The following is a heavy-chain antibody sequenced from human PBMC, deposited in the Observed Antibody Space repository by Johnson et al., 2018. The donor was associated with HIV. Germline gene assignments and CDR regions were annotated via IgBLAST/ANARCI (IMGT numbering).Heavy chain of an antibody. CDR2: IKSKTDGGTP. CDR3: TSYSSGWPGGAFDI. CDR1: GFTFSNAW. J-gene: IGHJ3*02. V-gene: IGHV3-15*01. D-gene: IGHD6-19*01. Sequence: ELLVESGGGLVKPGGSLRLSCAASGFTFSNAWMSWVRQAPGKGLEWVGRIKSKTDGGTPDYAAPVKGRFTISRDDSKNTLYLQMNSLKTEDTAVYYCTSYSSGWPGGAFDIWGQGTMVTVSS.